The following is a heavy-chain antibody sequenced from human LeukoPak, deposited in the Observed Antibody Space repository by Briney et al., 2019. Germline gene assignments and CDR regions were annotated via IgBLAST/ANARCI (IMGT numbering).Heavy chain of an antibody. D-gene: IGHD5-18*01. CDR2: IYTRGTT. CDR3: ARETAMVNRFDY. J-gene: IGHJ4*02. CDR1: GGSISSYY. V-gene: IGHV4-4*07. Sequence: SETLSLTCTVSGGSISSYYWSWIRQPAGKGLEWIGRIYTRGTTNYNPSLKSRVTMSVDTSKNQFSLKLSSVTAADTAVYNCARETAMVNRFDYWGQGTLVTVSS.